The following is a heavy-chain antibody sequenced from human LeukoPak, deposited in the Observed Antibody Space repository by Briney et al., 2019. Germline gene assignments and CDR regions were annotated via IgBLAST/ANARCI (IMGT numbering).Heavy chain of an antibody. CDR1: GFTFRSYA. J-gene: IGHJ4*02. D-gene: IGHD4-11*01. CDR3: ARTFDYSNYPFDY. Sequence: GGSLRLSCAASGFTFRSYAMSWVRQAPGKGLEWVSAISNSGGSTYYADSVKGRFTISGDSSKNTLYLQMNSLRAEDTAVYYCARTFDYSNYPFDYWGQGTLVTVSS. V-gene: IGHV3-23*01. CDR2: ISNSGGST.